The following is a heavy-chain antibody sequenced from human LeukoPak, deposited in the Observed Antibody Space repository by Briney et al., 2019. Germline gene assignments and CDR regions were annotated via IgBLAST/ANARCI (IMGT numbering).Heavy chain of an antibody. CDR1: GFTLNNYA. CDR3: ARESDYGDYVGY. J-gene: IGHJ4*02. D-gene: IGHD4-17*01. V-gene: IGHV3-7*01. CDR2: INEDGSEK. Sequence: GGSLRLSCAASGFTLNNYAMSWVRQAPGKGLEWVANINEDGSEKHYVDSVKGRFTISRDNAKNSLYLQMNSLRAEDTAVYYCARESDYGDYVGYWGQGTLVTVSS.